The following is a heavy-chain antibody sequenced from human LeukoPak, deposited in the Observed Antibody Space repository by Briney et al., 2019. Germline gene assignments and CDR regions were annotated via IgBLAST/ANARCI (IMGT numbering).Heavy chain of an antibody. J-gene: IGHJ4*02. D-gene: IGHD6-19*01. V-gene: IGHV1-69*13. CDR2: IIPIFGTA. Sequence: SVKVSCKASGGTFISYGISWVRQAPGQGLEWMGGIIPIFGTANYAQKFQGRVTITADESTSTVYMELNSLRSEDTAMYYCARGGSSGWFVAFDYWGQGTLVTVSS. CDR1: GGTFISYG. CDR3: ARGGSSGWFVAFDY.